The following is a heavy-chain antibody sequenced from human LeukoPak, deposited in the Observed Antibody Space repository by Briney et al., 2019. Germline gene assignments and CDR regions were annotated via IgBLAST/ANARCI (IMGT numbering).Heavy chain of an antibody. J-gene: IGHJ4*02. CDR1: GFTFTSYG. CDR3: AKTMGAIDHDY. V-gene: IGHV3-33*06. CDR2: ISYDGSNK. Sequence: PGGSLRLSCAASGFTFTSYGMHWVRQAPGKGLEWVALISYDGSNKYYADSVKGRFTISRDNSKNTLYLQMNSLRAEDTAVYYCAKTMGAIDHDYWGQGTLVTVSS. D-gene: IGHD1-26*01.